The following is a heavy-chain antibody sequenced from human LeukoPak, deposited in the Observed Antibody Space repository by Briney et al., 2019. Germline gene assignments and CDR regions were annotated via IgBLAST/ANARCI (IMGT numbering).Heavy chain of an antibody. CDR3: ARDREMGYYHYYYMDV. J-gene: IGHJ6*03. CDR2: ISSSSSYI. V-gene: IGHV3-21*03. D-gene: IGHD2-8*01. CDR1: GFTFSSYS. Sequence: GGSLRLSCAASGFTFSSYSMNWVRQAPGKGLEWVSSISSSSSYIYYADSVKGRFTISRDNAKNSLYLQMHSLKAEDTAVYYCARDREMGYYHYYYMDVWGKGTTVTVSS.